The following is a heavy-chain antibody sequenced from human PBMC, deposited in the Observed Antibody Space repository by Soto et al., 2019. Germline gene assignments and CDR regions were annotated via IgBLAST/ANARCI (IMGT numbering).Heavy chain of an antibody. J-gene: IGHJ5*02. Sequence: SVKGSCKASGGTFSSYAISWVRQAPGQGLEWMGGIIPIFGTANYAQKFQGRVTITADESTSTAYMELSSLRSEDTAVYYCARGTPTQLRFSPSRWFDPWGQGTLVTVSS. CDR1: GGTFSSYA. V-gene: IGHV1-69*01. CDR2: IIPIFGTA. D-gene: IGHD3-3*01. CDR3: ARGTPTQLRFSPSRWFDP.